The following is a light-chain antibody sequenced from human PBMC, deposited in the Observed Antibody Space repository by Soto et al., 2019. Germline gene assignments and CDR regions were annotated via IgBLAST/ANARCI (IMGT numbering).Light chain of an antibody. J-gene: IGLJ3*02. Sequence: QPVLTQSPSASASLGASVKLTCTLSSGHSTYAIAWHQQQSEKGPRFLMKINSDGSHSKGDGFFDRFSGSSSGAERHLTSSSLQAEDEADYYCQSLGTGIQVFGGGTKLTVL. V-gene: IGLV4-69*01. CDR3: QSLGTGIQV. CDR1: SGHSTYA. CDR2: INSDGSH.